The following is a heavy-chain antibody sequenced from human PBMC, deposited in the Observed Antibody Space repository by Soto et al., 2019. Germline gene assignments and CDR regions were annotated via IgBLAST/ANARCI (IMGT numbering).Heavy chain of an antibody. V-gene: IGHV3-21*01. CDR2: ISSSSSYI. D-gene: IGHD6-19*01. CDR3: ASTGDPRYSSGIFDY. CDR1: GFTFSSYS. Sequence: PGGSLRLSCAASGFTFSSYSMNWVRQAPGKGLEWVSSISSSSSYIYYADSVKGRFTISRDNAKNSLYLQMNSLRAEDTAVYYCASTGDPRYSSGIFDYWGQGTLVTVSS. J-gene: IGHJ4*02.